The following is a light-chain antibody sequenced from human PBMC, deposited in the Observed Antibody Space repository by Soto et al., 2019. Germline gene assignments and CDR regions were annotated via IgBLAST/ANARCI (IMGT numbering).Light chain of an antibody. Sequence: QSVLTQPASVSGSPGQSITISCTGTNSDVGGYNYVSWYQQHPGKAPQLMIYEVSHRPSGVSNRFSGSKSANTASLTISGLQAEDEADYYCSSFTSSSTWVFGGGTKLTVL. J-gene: IGLJ3*02. CDR2: EVS. CDR1: NSDVGGYNY. CDR3: SSFTSSSTWV. V-gene: IGLV2-14*01.